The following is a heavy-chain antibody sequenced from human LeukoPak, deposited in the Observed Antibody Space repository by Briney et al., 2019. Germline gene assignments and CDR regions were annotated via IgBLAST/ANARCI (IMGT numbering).Heavy chain of an antibody. Sequence: GGPLRLLCAASGFTFSDYYMNWVRQAPGKGLEWVSSISSSSTIYYADSVKGRFTISRDNAKNSLYLQMNSLRAEDTAVYYCAKVAVVLNYFDYWGQGTLVTVSS. CDR2: ISSSSTI. J-gene: IGHJ4*02. CDR1: GFTFSDYY. D-gene: IGHD6-19*01. CDR3: AKVAVVLNYFDY. V-gene: IGHV3-69-1*01.